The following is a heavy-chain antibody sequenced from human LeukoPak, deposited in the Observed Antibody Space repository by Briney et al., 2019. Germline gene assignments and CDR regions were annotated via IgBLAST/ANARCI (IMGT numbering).Heavy chain of an antibody. CDR3: ATMTTVTTFPPHYFDY. CDR1: GGTFSSYA. Sequence: ASVKVSCTASGGTFSSYAISWVRQAPGQGLEWMGGIIPIFGTANYAQKFQGRVTITADESTSTAYMELSSLRSEDTAVYYCATMTTVTTFPPHYFDYWGQGTLVTVSS. D-gene: IGHD4-17*01. CDR2: IIPIFGTA. V-gene: IGHV1-69*13. J-gene: IGHJ4*02.